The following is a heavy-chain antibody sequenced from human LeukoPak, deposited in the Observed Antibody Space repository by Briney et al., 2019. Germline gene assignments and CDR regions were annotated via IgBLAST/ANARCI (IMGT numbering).Heavy chain of an antibody. Sequence: GGSLRLSCAASGFTFSSYSMNWVHQAPGKGLEWVSYISSSSSYIYYADSVKGRFTISRDNAKNSLYLQMNSLRAEDTAVYYCARDRPPMVINYYMDVWGKGTTVTVSS. V-gene: IGHV3-21*05. D-gene: IGHD5-18*01. CDR3: ARDRPPMVINYYMDV. J-gene: IGHJ6*03. CDR1: GFTFSSYS. CDR2: ISSSSSYI.